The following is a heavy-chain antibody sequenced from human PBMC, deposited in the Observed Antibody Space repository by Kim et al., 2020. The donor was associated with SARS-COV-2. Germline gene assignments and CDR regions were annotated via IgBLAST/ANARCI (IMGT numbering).Heavy chain of an antibody. D-gene: IGHD3-10*01. CDR3: ARGPHFFGSGSFCNRGVMGFDY. Sequence: ASVKVSCKASGYTFTSYYMHWVRPAPGQGLEWMGIINPCGGGTTYAQKFLGRVTMTRDTSTSTVYIDLSSLRSDDTAVYYCARGPHFFGSGSFCNRGVMGFDYWGQGTLVTVSS. CDR2: INPCGGGT. J-gene: IGHJ4*02. V-gene: IGHV1-46*01. CDR1: GYTFTSYY.